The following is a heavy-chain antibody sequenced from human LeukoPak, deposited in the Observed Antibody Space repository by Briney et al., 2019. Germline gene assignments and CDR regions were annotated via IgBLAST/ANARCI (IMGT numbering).Heavy chain of an antibody. CDR2: ISPYNGNT. CDR3: ARARYGDKSGSWFFDL. CDR1: GYTFTTYS. V-gene: IGHV1-18*01. D-gene: IGHD4-23*01. J-gene: IGHJ2*01. Sequence: GASVKVSCRTSGYTFTTYSITWVRQAPGQGLEWMGWISPYNGNTNYAQKFRGRLTMTTDTSTTTASVELRSLRSDDTAIYFCARARYGDKSGSWFFDLWGRGTLVTVSS.